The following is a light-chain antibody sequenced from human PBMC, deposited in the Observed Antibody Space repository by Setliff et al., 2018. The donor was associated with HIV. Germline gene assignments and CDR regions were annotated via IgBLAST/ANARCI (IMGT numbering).Light chain of an antibody. Sequence: QSVLTQPASVSGSPGQSITISRTGTSNDIGAYNLVSWYQQSPGKVPKVMIYEATRRPSGVSNRFSGSKSGTTASLTISGLQAEDEADYYCCSYSTSSTLVFGGGTKVTVL. CDR1: SNDIGAYNL. J-gene: IGLJ2*01. V-gene: IGLV2-23*01. CDR2: EAT. CDR3: CSYSTSSTLV.